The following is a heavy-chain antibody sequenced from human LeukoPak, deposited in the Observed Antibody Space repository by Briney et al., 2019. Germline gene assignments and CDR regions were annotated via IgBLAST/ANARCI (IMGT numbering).Heavy chain of an antibody. V-gene: IGHV1-69*05. CDR2: IIPIFGTA. Sequence: SVKVSCKASGGTLSSYAISWVRQAPGQGLEWMGGIIPIFGTANYAQKFQGRVTITTDESTSTAYMELSSLRSEDTAVYYCARGIDGSGSYHYYYYYMDVWGKGTTVTVSS. J-gene: IGHJ6*03. CDR3: ARGIDGSGSYHYYYYYMDV. D-gene: IGHD3-10*01. CDR1: GGTLSSYA.